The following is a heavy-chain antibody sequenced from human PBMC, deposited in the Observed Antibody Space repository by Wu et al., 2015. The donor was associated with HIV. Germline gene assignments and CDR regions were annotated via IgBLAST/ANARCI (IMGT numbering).Heavy chain of an antibody. CDR1: GDTFSKYV. J-gene: IGHJ4*02. V-gene: IGHV1-69*01. Sequence: VQLVQSGAEVKKPGSSVKVSCKASGDTFSKYVINWVRQAPGQGLEWMGGILPTFGTADYAQKFRDRVTISADLSTNTAYMELTSLRSEDTAVYYCARLEWSVSPQGGYWGQGTLVIVSS. CDR3: ARLEWSVSPQGGY. D-gene: IGHD3-3*01. CDR2: ILPTFGTA.